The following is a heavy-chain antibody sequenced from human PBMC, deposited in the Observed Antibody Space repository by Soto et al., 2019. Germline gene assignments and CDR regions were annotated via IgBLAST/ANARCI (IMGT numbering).Heavy chain of an antibody. CDR2: IRSKADGGTT. CDR3: TTEPDYSNYFEY. J-gene: IGHJ4*02. V-gene: IGHV3-15*07. CDR1: GFTFNNAW. D-gene: IGHD4-4*01. Sequence: EVQLVESGGGLVKPGGSLRLSCAASGFTFNNAWMNWVRQAPGKGLEWVGRIRSKADGGTTDYAAPVKDRFTISRDDSKNTLHQQMNSLKTEDTAVYYYTTEPDYSNYFEYWGQGTLVTVSS.